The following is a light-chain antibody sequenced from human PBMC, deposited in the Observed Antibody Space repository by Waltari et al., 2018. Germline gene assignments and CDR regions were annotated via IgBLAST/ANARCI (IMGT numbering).Light chain of an antibody. J-gene: IGKJ1*01. V-gene: IGKV1-5*03. CDR3: QQYDNYWT. Sequence: DIQMTQSPSTLSVSVGDRVTITGRASQSISNWLAWYQQKPGKAPKLLIDKASNLESGVPSRFSGSGSGTEFTLTISSLQPDDFATYYCQQYDNYWTFGQGTKVEI. CDR2: KAS. CDR1: QSISNW.